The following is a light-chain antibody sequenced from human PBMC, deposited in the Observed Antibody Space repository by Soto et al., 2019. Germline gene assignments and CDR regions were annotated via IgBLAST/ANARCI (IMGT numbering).Light chain of an antibody. V-gene: IGLV1-40*01. CDR2: ANS. Sequence: QPVLTQPPSVSGAPGQRVTISCTGSSSNIGAGYDVHWYQQLPGTAPKLLIYANSNRPSGVPDRFSGSKSGTSASLAITGLQAEDEADYYCQSYDSSLSGVVFGGATKLTVL. J-gene: IGLJ2*01. CDR1: SSNIGAGYD. CDR3: QSYDSSLSGVV.